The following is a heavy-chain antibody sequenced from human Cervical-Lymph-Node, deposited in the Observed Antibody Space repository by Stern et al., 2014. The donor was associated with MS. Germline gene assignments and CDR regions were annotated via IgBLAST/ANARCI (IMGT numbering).Heavy chain of an antibody. J-gene: IGHJ4*02. D-gene: IGHD1-26*01. CDR1: GFTFSSYG. CDR3: ATDGDLGSRTYYYCND. CDR2: IYYDGIKK. V-gene: IGHV3-33*01. Sequence: QVQLVQSGGGVVQPGRSLRLSCAASGFTFSSYGFHWVRQAPGKGLEWVAVIYYDGIKKYYADSVKGRFTIPRDNSKNTVYLQMNSLRVEDTALYYCATDGDLGSRTYYYCNDWGQGTLVTVSS.